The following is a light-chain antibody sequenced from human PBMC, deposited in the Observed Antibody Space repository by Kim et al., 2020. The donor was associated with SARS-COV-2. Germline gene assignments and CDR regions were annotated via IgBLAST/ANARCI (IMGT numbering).Light chain of an antibody. CDR2: DVN. Sequence: VTISCTGSSSNIGAGYDVHWYQQLPGTAPKLLIYDVNNRSAGVPDRFSGAKSGTSASLTISGLQADDEADYYCQSYDSSLSGSSVFGTGTKVTVL. V-gene: IGLV1-40*01. CDR1: SSNIGAGYD. J-gene: IGLJ1*01. CDR3: QSYDSSLSGSSV.